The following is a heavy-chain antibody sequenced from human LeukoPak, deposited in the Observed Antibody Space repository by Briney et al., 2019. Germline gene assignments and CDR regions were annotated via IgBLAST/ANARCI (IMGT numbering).Heavy chain of an antibody. CDR2: IYYSGST. CDR1: GGSISSYY. D-gene: IGHD1-1*01. J-gene: IGHJ6*02. Sequence: SETLSLTCTVSGGSISSYYWSWIRQPPGKGLEWIGYIYYSGSTNYNPSLKSRVTISVDTSKNQFSLKLSPVTAADTAVYYCARHTVRNDGSMDVWGQGTTVTVSS. CDR3: ARHTVRNDGSMDV. V-gene: IGHV4-59*08.